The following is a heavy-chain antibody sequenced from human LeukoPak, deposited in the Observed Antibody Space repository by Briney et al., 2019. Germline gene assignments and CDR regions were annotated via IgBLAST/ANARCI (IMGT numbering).Heavy chain of an antibody. CDR1: GFTFSSYW. D-gene: IGHD3-22*01. Sequence: PGGSLRLSCAASGFTFSSYWMSWVRQAPGKGLECVANIKQDGSEKDCVDSLKGRFTGSRDNAKNALYRQMNSLSAEDTAVYYCARLNQSSDNSGLLFDYWGQGTLVTVSS. CDR3: ARLNQSSDNSGLLFDY. J-gene: IGHJ4*02. CDR2: IKQDGSEK. V-gene: IGHV3-7*01.